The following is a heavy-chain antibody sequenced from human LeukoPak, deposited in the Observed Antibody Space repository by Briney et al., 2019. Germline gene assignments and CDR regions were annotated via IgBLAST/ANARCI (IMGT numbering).Heavy chain of an antibody. D-gene: IGHD6-19*01. CDR2: INPNSGGT. V-gene: IGHV1-2*04. Sequence: ASVKVSCKASGYTFIDYYMHWVRQAPGQGLGWMGWINPNSGGTNYAQKFQGWVTMTRDTSISTAYMELSRLRSDDTAVYYCARDRGVAVYYFDYWGQGTLVTVSS. J-gene: IGHJ4*02. CDR1: GYTFIDYY. CDR3: ARDRGVAVYYFDY.